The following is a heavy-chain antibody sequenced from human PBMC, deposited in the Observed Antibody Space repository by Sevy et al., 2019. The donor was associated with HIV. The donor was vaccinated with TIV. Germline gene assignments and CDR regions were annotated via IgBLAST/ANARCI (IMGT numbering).Heavy chain of an antibody. CDR3: ARFEYGDYVSHFEY. CDR1: GGSINSDSYY. CDR2: IHYSGTT. V-gene: IGHV4-39*01. D-gene: IGHD2-21*02. Sequence: SETLSLTCTVSGGSINSDSYYWGWIRQPPGKGLEWIGNIHYSGTTYYNPSLKSRVTISVDTSKNQFSLKLSSVTAADTAVYYCARFEYGDYVSHFEYWGQGTLVTVSS. J-gene: IGHJ4*02.